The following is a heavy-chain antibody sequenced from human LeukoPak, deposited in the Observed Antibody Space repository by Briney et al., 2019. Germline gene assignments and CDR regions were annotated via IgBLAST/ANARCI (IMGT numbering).Heavy chain of an antibody. V-gene: IGHV4-59*01. CDR3: ATMVQGIYTYFGS. CDR2: IYYSVST. Sequence: PSETLSLTCTVFGGSISSYYWSWIRQPPGKGLEWIGYIYYSVSTNYNPSLKSRVTMSVDTSKNQLSLKLSSVTAADTAVYYCATMVQGIYTYFGSWGQGNLVAVSS. D-gene: IGHD3-10*01. J-gene: IGHJ4*02. CDR1: GGSISSYY.